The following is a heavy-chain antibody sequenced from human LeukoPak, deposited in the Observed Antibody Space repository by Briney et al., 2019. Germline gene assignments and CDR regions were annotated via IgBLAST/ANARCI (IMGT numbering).Heavy chain of an antibody. V-gene: IGHV4-59*01. Sequence: SETLSLTCTVSGGSISGYYWNWIWQPPGKGLEWIGYIYYTGSADYNPALKSRVTISVDTSKNQFSLRLTSVTAADTAVYYCARDKVPGDDWGQGTLVTVSS. CDR1: GGSISGYY. CDR3: ARDKVPGDD. D-gene: IGHD1-1*01. J-gene: IGHJ4*02. CDR2: IYYTGSA.